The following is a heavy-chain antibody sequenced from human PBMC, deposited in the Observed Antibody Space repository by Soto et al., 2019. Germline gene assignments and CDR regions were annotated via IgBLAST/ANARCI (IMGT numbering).Heavy chain of an antibody. CDR3: ARVTMIRGNFIDH. CDR2: IGTGGDT. V-gene: IGHV3-13*01. CDR1: GFAFSSYV. D-gene: IGHD3-10*01. J-gene: IGHJ4*02. Sequence: GGSLRLSCAASGFAFSSYVLHWVRRAPGKGPEWVSAIGTGGDTYYADSVMGRFTISRDNAKKSLYLQMNSLIAEDMAVYYCARVTMIRGNFIDHWGQGTLVTVSS.